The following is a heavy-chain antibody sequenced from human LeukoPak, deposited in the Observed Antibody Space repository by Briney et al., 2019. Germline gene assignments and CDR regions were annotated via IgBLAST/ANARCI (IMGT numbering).Heavy chain of an antibody. CDR1: GFTFSSYW. D-gene: IGHD3-10*01. J-gene: IGHJ3*02. CDR2: IKQDGSEK. CDR3: AKDKLWFGTDAFDI. Sequence: GGSLRLSCAASGFTFSSYWMSWVRQAPGKGLEWVANIKQDGSEKYYVDSVKGRFAISRDNAKNSLYLQMNSLRAEDTAVYYCAKDKLWFGTDAFDIWGQGTMVTVSS. V-gene: IGHV3-7*03.